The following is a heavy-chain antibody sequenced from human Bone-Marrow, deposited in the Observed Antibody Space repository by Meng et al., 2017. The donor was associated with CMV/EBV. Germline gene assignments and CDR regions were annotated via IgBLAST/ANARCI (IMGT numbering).Heavy chain of an antibody. CDR1: GFTFSSYS. D-gene: IGHD3-3*01. Sequence: ESLKLSCAASGFTFSSYSMNWVRQAPGQGQEWVSSISSSSSYIYYADSVKGRFTITRDNAKNSLYLQMNSLRAEDTAVYYCASVVGVGISWGQGTLVTVSS. J-gene: IGHJ4*02. CDR3: ASVVGVGIS. V-gene: IGHV3-21*01. CDR2: ISSSSSYI.